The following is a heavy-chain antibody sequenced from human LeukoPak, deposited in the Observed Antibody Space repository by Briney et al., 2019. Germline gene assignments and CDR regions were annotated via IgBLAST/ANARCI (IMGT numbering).Heavy chain of an antibody. CDR3: AKDKAPGSWHTPSYF. D-gene: IGHD6-13*01. Sequence: PGGSLRLSCAASGFTFRTYAMSWVRQAPGKGLEWVSGISDSGDGTYYAESVKGRFTISRDNSKNTVFLQMNSLRADDTAKYYCAKDKAPGSWHTPSYFWGQGTLVTVSS. CDR2: ISDSGDGT. CDR1: GFTFRTYA. V-gene: IGHV3-23*01. J-gene: IGHJ4*02.